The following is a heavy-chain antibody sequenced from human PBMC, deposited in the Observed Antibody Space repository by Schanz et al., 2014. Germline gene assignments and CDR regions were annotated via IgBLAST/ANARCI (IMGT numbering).Heavy chain of an antibody. J-gene: IGHJ4*02. V-gene: IGHV3-33*01. CDR1: GFIFSSYG. D-gene: IGHD4-17*01. CDR3: ARPRFDYGEVDY. Sequence: QVQLVESGGGVVQPGRSLRLSCAASGFIFSSYGLHWVRQAPGKGLEWVAFIWYDGSNKYYADSVKGRFTISRDNSKNTLYLQVTSLRAEDTAIYYCARPRFDYGEVDYWGQGTLVTVSS. CDR2: IWYDGSNK.